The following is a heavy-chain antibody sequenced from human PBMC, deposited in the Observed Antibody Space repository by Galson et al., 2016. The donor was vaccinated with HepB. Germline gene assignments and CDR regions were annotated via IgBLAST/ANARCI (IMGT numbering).Heavy chain of an antibody. Sequence: CAISGDSVSSNTATWNWIRQSPSRGLEWLGRTYYRSKWYNDYGKSVKSRITIHPDTSKNQFSLELNSVTPEDTAVYYCARGEDHYDMSFGAFDLWGQGTMVTVSS. V-gene: IGHV6-1*01. CDR1: GDSVSSNTAT. CDR2: TYYRSKWYN. D-gene: IGHD3/OR15-3a*01. CDR3: ARGEDHYDMSFGAFDL. J-gene: IGHJ3*01.